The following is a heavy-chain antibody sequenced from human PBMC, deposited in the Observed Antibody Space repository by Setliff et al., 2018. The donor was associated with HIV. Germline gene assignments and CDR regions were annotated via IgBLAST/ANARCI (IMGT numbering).Heavy chain of an antibody. CDR2: IRSKTYGGTT. CDR3: TRVPINSYYYMDV. J-gene: IGHJ6*03. CDR1: EFTFGDYA. D-gene: IGHD2-21*01. V-gene: IGHV3-49*04. Sequence: GGSLRLSCTASEFTFGDYAMSWVRQAPGKGLEWVGFIRSKTYGGTTKYAASVKGRFTISRDDSKSIACLQMNSLKTEDTAVYYCTRVPINSYYYMDVWGKGTTVTVSS.